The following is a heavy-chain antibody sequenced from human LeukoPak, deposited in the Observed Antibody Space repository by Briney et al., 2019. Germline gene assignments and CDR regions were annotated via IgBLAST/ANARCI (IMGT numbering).Heavy chain of an antibody. J-gene: IGHJ4*02. Sequence: PSETLSLTCSVSGGSISGTSYCWGWIRQPPGKGPEWIGSHYHTGRIYHNPSPNSRVTISVDTSKNQFSLKLSSVTDADTAVYYCARDGSDNWGLFDNWGRGTLVTVSS. D-gene: IGHD1-1*01. CDR2: HYHTGRI. V-gene: IGHV4-39*07. CDR3: ARDGSDNWGLFDN. CDR1: GGSISGTSYC.